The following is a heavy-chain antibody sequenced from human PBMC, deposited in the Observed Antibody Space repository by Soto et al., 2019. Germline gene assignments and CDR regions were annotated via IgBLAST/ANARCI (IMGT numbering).Heavy chain of an antibody. CDR3: ARDSAMTTVTIFEF. Sequence: QVQLVQSGAEVKKPGASVKVSCKASGYTFAPYYIHWVRQAPGQGLEWMGVIHPSGGTSTYAQKFPGRITMAREPATGTGFNELGRVRSEDTAHYYCARDSAMTTVTIFEFWGQGTLVAVSS. D-gene: IGHD4-17*01. CDR1: GYTFAPYY. V-gene: IGHV1-46*01. J-gene: IGHJ4*02. CDR2: IHPSGGTS.